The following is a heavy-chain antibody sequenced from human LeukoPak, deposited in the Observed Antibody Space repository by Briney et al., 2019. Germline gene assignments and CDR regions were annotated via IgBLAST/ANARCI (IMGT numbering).Heavy chain of an antibody. Sequence: PGGSLRLSCAASRFTFSSYAMSWVRQAPGKGLEWVSAISGSGGSTYYADSVKGRFTISRDNSKNTLYLQMNSLRAEDTAVYYCANTGDYYDSSGSTPYYFDYWGQGTLVTVSS. V-gene: IGHV3-23*01. J-gene: IGHJ4*02. D-gene: IGHD3-22*01. CDR1: RFTFSSYA. CDR3: ANTGDYYDSSGSTPYYFDY. CDR2: ISGSGGST.